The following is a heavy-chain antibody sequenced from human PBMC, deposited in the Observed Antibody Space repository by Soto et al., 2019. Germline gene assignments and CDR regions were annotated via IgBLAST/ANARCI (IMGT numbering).Heavy chain of an antibody. V-gene: IGHV1-8*01. Sequence: QVQLVQSGAEVKKPGASVKVSCKASGYTFTSYDINWVRQATGQGLEWMGWMNPNSGNTGYAQKFQGRVTMTRNTXIXTXXXXLXXXXSXDTXVYXCAXXRTYFGDYWGQGTLVTVSS. CDR3: AXXRTYFGDY. J-gene: IGHJ4*02. CDR1: GYTFTSYD. CDR2: MNPNSGNT. D-gene: IGHD3-9*01.